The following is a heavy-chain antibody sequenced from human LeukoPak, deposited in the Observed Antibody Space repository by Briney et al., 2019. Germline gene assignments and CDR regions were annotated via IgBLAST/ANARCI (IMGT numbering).Heavy chain of an antibody. Sequence: GSLRLSCAASGFTFSSYAMSWVRQAPGKGLEWVSAISGSGGSTYYADSVKGRFTISRDNSKNTLYLQTNSLRAEDTAVYYCAKMPTPSGYGLATFDYWGQGTLVTVSS. J-gene: IGHJ4*02. CDR1: GFTFSSYA. D-gene: IGHD5-12*01. V-gene: IGHV3-23*01. CDR2: ISGSGGST. CDR3: AKMPTPSGYGLATFDY.